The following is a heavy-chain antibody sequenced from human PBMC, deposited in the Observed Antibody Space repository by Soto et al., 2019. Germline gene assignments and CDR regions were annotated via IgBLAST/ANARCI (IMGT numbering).Heavy chain of an antibody. D-gene: IGHD3-16*01. CDR2: IYYSGST. J-gene: IGHJ3*02. V-gene: IGHV4-59*08. Sequence: PSGTLSLTCTVSGGSISSYYWSWIRQPPGKGLEWIGYIYYSGSTNYNPSLKSRVTISVDTSKNQFSLKLSSVTAADTAVYYCARRYGWAFDIWGQGTMVTVSS. CDR3: ARRYGWAFDI. CDR1: GGSISSYY.